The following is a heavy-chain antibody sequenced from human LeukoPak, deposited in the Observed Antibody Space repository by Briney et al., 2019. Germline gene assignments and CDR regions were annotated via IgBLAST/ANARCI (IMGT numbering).Heavy chain of an antibody. Sequence: PGGSLRLSCAASGFTFSSYWMSWVRQAPGKGLEWVANIKQDGSEKYYVDSVKGRFTISRDNAKNSLYLQMNSLRAEDTAVYYCARSVAYYYDSSGYPYYFDYWGQGTLVTVSS. J-gene: IGHJ4*02. V-gene: IGHV3-7*01. CDR1: GFTFSSYW. CDR3: ARSVAYYYDSSGYPYYFDY. CDR2: IKQDGSEK. D-gene: IGHD3-22*01.